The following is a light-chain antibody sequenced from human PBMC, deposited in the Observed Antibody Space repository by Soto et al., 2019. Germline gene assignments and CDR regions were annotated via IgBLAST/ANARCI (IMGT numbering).Light chain of an antibody. J-gene: IGKJ3*01. CDR2: GAS. Sequence: EIVLTQSPGTLSLSPGERATLSCRASQSVSSSYLAWYQQKPGQAPRLLIYGASSRATGIPDRVSGSGSGTEFTLTISRLELEDFAGYYCRQYGSAPGFTFGPGTKVDIK. CDR1: QSVSSSY. CDR3: RQYGSAPGFT. V-gene: IGKV3-20*01.